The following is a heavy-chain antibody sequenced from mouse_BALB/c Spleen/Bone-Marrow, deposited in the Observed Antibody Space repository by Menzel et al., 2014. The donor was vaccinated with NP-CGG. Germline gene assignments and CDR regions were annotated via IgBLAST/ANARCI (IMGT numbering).Heavy chain of an antibody. J-gene: IGHJ4*01. CDR2: INPYNDGT. V-gene: IGHV1-14*01. CDR3: AREADGYYVGAMDY. CDR1: GYTFSSYV. D-gene: IGHD2-3*01. Sequence: EVQVVESGPELGKPGASVKMSCKASGYTFSSYVIHWVKQTPGQGLEWIGYINPYNDGTKYNEKFKGKATLTSDKSSSTAYIDLSSLTSEDSAVYYCAREADGYYVGAMDYWGQGTSVTVSS.